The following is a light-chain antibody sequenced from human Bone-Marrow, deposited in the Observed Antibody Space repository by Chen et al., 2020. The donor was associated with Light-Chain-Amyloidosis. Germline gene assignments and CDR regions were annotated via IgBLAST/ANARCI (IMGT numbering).Light chain of an antibody. Sequence: ELVMTQSPATLSVSPGERATLSCRASQSINYKLAWYQHKPGQAPRLLIYGASTRATGIPARFSGSWSGTEFTLTISSKDAEDVAIDYCQQYNNWPGTFGPGTKVDIK. CDR3: QQYNNWPGT. CDR1: QSINYK. V-gene: IGKV3-15*01. CDR2: GAS. J-gene: IGKJ3*01.